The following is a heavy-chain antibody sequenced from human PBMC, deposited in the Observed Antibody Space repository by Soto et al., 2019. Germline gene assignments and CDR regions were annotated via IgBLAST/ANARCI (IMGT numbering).Heavy chain of an antibody. J-gene: IGHJ4*02. V-gene: IGHV3-23*01. CDR3: AKMGRDAYKPIDS. CDR1: GFTFSDSA. Sequence: PGGSLRLSCAASGFTFSDSAMGWVRQAPGKGLEWVSSISASGYSTYYADSVKGRFTISRDTSKNTLYLQTNSLRAEDTAMYYSAKMGRDAYKPIDSWGQGSLVTVSS. CDR2: ISASGYST. D-gene: IGHD3-16*01.